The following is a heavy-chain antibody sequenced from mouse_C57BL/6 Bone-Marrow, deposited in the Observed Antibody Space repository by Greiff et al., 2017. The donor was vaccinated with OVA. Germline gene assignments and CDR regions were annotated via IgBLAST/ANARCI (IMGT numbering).Heavy chain of an antibody. CDR3: ARSLFDY. CDR2: IDPSDSYT. Sequence: QVQLQQPGAELVKPGASVKLSCKASGYTFTSYWMQWVKQRPGQGLEWIGEIDPSDSYTNYNQKFKGKATLTVDTSSSTAYMQLRSLTSEDSAVYYCARSLFDYWGQGTTLTVSS. V-gene: IGHV1-50*01. CDR1: GYTFTSYW. J-gene: IGHJ2*01.